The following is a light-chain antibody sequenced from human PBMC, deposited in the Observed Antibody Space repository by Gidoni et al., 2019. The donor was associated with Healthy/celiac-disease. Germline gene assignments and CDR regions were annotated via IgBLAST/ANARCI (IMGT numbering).Light chain of an antibody. CDR3: QQYKSYFLT. CDR2: NAS. Sequence: DIQMTQSPSTLSASVGERVTITCRASQSISSWLAWYQQKPGKAPKLLIYNASSLESGVPSRFSGSGSGTEFTLTISSLQPDDFATYYCQQYKSYFLTFGGGTKVEIK. CDR1: QSISSW. J-gene: IGKJ4*01. V-gene: IGKV1-5*03.